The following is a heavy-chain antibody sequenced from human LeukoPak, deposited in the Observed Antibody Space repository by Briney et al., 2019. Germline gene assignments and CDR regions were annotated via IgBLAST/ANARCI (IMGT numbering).Heavy chain of an antibody. CDR1: GFTFSSYA. D-gene: IGHD2-21*02. Sequence: GGSLRLSCAASGFTFSSYAMSWVRQAPGKGLQWVAVVSYDGSNIDYADSVKGRFTISRDNSKNTLYLQMNSLRAEDTAVYYCAQGFTAIIYWGQGTLVTVSS. CDR2: VSYDGSNI. J-gene: IGHJ4*02. CDR3: AQGFTAIIY. V-gene: IGHV3-30*03.